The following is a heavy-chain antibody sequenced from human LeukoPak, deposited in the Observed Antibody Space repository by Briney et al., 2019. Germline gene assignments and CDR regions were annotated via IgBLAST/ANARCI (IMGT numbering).Heavy chain of an antibody. CDR2: IYTSGST. J-gene: IGHJ4*02. CDR1: GGSISSGSYY. CDR3: AHSVFYDSTAAY. V-gene: IGHV4-61*02. D-gene: IGHD3-22*01. Sequence: SETLSLTCTVSGGSISSGSYYWRWIGQPAGKGLEWIGRIYTSGSTNYNPSRKSRITISVDASKNQFSLKLNSVTAADTAVYYCAHSVFYDSTAAYWGQGTLVAVSS.